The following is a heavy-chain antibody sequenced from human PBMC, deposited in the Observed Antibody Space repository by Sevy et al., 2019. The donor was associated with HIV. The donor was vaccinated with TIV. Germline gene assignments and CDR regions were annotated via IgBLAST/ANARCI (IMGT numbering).Heavy chain of an antibody. CDR1: GFTFSSYG. J-gene: IGHJ4*02. CDR2: ISYDGSNK. Sequence: GGSLRLSCAASGFTFSSYGMHWVRQAPGKGLEWVAVISYDGSNKYYADSVKGRFTISRDNSKNTLYLQMNSLRAEDTAVYYCATEGIADRHGLDYWGQGTLVTVSS. D-gene: IGHD6-6*01. V-gene: IGHV3-30*03. CDR3: ATEGIADRHGLDY.